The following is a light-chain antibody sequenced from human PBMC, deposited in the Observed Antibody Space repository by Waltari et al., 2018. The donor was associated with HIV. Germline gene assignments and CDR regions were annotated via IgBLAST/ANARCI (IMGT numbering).Light chain of an antibody. Sequence: QSALTQPRSVSGSPGQSVTIPCPGTSSDVGAYNTVSWYHPRPDNAPRLIISHVTERPSGVPDRFSGSKSGTPASLTISGLQAEDEADYHCCSYTASDTWVFGGGTQLTVL. CDR1: SSDVGAYNT. CDR2: HVT. CDR3: CSYTASDTWV. V-gene: IGLV2-11*01. J-gene: IGLJ3*02.